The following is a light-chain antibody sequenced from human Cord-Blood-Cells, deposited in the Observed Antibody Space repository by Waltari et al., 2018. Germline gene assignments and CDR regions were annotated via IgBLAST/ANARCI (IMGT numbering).Light chain of an antibody. CDR3: QQYNSYWT. Sequence: DIQMTQSPSTLSASVGERVTSTCRASQSISSWLAWYQQKPGKAPKLLIYDASSLESGVPSRFSVSGSGTEFTLTISSLQPDDFATYYCQQYNSYWTSGQGTKVEIK. CDR2: DAS. CDR1: QSISSW. V-gene: IGKV1-5*01. J-gene: IGKJ1*01.